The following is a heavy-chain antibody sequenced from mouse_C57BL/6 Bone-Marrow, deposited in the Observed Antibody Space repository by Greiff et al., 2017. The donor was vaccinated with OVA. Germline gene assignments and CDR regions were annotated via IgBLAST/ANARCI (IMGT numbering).Heavy chain of an antibody. CDR2: IYPRSGNT. J-gene: IGHJ2*01. D-gene: IGHD1-2*01. Sequence: VQLQQSGAGLVRPGPSVKLSCTASGFTFTSYGISWVQQTPGQGLEWIGEIYPRSGNTYYNDKFTGQGTLITDKTSSTAYMELRSLTSEDSAVYFCVITTSYFDDWGQGTTLTVSS. V-gene: IGHV1-81*01. CDR1: GFTFTSYG. CDR3: VITTSYFDD.